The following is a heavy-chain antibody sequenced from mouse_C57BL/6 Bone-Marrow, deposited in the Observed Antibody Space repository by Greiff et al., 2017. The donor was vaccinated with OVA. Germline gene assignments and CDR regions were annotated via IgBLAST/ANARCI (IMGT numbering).Heavy chain of an antibody. CDR1: GFTFSSYA. V-gene: IGHV5-4*03. Sequence: EVKVVESGGGLVKPGGSLKLSCAASGFTFSSYAMSWVRQTPEKRLEWVATISDGGSYTYYPDNVKGRFTISRDNAKNNLYLQMSHLKSEDTAMYYCARVLLYLAWFAYWGQGTLVTVSA. J-gene: IGHJ3*01. D-gene: IGHD2-12*01. CDR2: ISDGGSYT. CDR3: ARVLLYLAWFAY.